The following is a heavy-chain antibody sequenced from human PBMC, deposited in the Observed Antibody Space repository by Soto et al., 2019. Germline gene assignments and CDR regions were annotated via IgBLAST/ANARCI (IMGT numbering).Heavy chain of an antibody. CDR3: AKDPTRQYYFDY. CDR2: ISGSGGST. D-gene: IGHD4-4*01. Sequence: EVQLLESGGGLVQPGGSLRLSCAASGFTFSRYAMSWVRQAPGKGLEWVSAISGSGGSTYYADSVKGRFTISRDNSKNTLYLQMNSLRAEDTAVDYCAKDPTRQYYFDYWGQGTLVTVSS. J-gene: IGHJ4*02. V-gene: IGHV3-23*01. CDR1: GFTFSRYA.